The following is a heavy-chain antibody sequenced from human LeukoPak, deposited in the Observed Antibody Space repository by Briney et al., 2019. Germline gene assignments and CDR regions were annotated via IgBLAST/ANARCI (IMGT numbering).Heavy chain of an antibody. V-gene: IGHV4-30-2*01. CDR3: ARSPLAFYDSSGYPRVWFDP. CDR2: ISQSGNI. D-gene: IGHD3-22*01. Sequence: SETLSLTCTVSGDSISSGGYSWSWTRQPPGKGLEWIGYIYHIGYISQSGNIYQNPSLKSRVTISLDTSRNQFPLKLSSVTAADTAVYYCARSPLAFYDSSGYPRVWFDPWGQGTLVTVSS. J-gene: IGHJ5*02. CDR1: GDSISSGGYS.